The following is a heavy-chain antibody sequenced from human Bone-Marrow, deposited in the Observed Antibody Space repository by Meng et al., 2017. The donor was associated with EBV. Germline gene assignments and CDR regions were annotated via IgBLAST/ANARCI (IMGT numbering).Heavy chain of an antibody. Sequence: LLVLSGAEIKPAAALKISGKYAGCYITSNGSSRVGPDAGRGLDWMGWCIAYYDNNNYAQKHQDRITMTTDATSSTAYFEVMSLRSDDAAVYYCARDRSATSGCTARGYWGQGTLVTVSS. CDR1: GCYITSNG. CDR3: ARDRSATSGCTARGY. CDR2: CIAYYDNN. D-gene: IGHD6-19*01. J-gene: IGHJ4*02. V-gene: IGHV1-18*01.